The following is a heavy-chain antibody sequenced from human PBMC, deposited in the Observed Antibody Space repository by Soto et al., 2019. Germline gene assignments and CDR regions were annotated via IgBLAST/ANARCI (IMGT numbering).Heavy chain of an antibody. CDR3: ARDSGSTAMEYYFDY. CDR2: IWYDGSNK. D-gene: IGHD5-18*01. J-gene: IGHJ4*02. CDR1: GFTFSSYG. Sequence: QVQLVESGGGVVQPGRSLRLSCAASGFTFSSYGMHWVRQAPGKGLEWVAVIWYDGSNKYYADSVKGRFTISRDNSENTLYLQMNSLRAEDTAVYYCARDSGSTAMEYYFDYWGQGTLVTVSS. V-gene: IGHV3-33*01.